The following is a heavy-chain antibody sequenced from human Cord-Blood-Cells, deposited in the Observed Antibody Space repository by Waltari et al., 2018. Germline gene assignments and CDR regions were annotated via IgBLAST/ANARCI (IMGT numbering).Heavy chain of an antibody. CDR3: ARGGLRHFDWPAQDFDY. CDR1: GGSFSGYY. Sequence: QVQLQQWGAGLLKPSETLSLTCAVYGGSFSGYYWSWIRQPPGKGLERIGEINHSESTNYNPSLKSRVTISVDTSKNQFSLKLSSVTAADTAVYYCARGGLRHFDWPAQDFDYWGQGTLVTVSS. J-gene: IGHJ4*02. CDR2: INHSEST. V-gene: IGHV4-34*01. D-gene: IGHD3-9*01.